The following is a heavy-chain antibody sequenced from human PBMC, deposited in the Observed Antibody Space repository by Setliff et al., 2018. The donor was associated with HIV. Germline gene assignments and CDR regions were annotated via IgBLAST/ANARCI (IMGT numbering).Heavy chain of an antibody. CDR2: VNPKNGDT. Sequence: RASVKVSCKASGYAFNGYNVHWVRQAPGQGLEWMGWVNPKNGDTSYAQKLQGRVTMASDTSINTSYMELSSLRSDDTAIYYCARAAGLWFGEPFDYWGQGSLVTVSS. J-gene: IGHJ4*02. D-gene: IGHD3-10*01. CDR3: ARAAGLWFGEPFDY. CDR1: GYAFNGYN. V-gene: IGHV1-2*02.